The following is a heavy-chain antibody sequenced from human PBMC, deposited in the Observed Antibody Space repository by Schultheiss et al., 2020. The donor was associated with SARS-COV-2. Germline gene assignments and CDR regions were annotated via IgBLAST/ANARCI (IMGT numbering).Heavy chain of an antibody. J-gene: IGHJ6*02. V-gene: IGHV4-30-2*05. CDR1: GGSISSGGYS. CDR2: IYHSGST. CDR3: ARGWLDYYYYYGMDV. D-gene: IGHD2-15*01. Sequence: SQTLSLTCAVSGGSISSGGYSWSWIRQPPGKGLEWIGYIYHSGSTYYNPSLKSRVTISVDTSKNQFSLKLSSVTAADTAVYYCARGWLDYYYYYGMDVWGQGTTVTVSS.